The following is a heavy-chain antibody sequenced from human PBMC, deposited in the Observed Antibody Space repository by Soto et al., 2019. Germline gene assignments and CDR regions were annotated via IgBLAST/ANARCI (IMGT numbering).Heavy chain of an antibody. J-gene: IGHJ4*02. V-gene: IGHV3-23*01. CDR2: IIGSGDGT. D-gene: IGHD6-19*01. CDR1: GFTFRSYG. CDR3: VKDRAFRTVAGTDH. Sequence: GGSLRLSCTVSGFTFRSYGMNWVRQAPGGGLEWVSNIIGSGDGTYYADSVKGRFTISRDNSQNTLFLQMDSLRVEDTATYYCVKDRAFRTVAGTDHWGQGTLVTVSS.